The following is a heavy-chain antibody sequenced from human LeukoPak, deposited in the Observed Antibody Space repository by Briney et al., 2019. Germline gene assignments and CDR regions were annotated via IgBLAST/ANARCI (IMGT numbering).Heavy chain of an antibody. V-gene: IGHV3-30*04. CDR3: AKDAVTTLDY. Sequence: GRSLRLSCAASGFTFSSYTVHWVRQAPGKGLEWVAVISYDGSKKYYASSVRGRFTLSRDNSKNTLYLQMNSLRPDDTAVYYCAKDAVTTLDYWGQGTLVTVSS. CDR2: ISYDGSKK. D-gene: IGHD4-17*01. CDR1: GFTFSSYT. J-gene: IGHJ4*02.